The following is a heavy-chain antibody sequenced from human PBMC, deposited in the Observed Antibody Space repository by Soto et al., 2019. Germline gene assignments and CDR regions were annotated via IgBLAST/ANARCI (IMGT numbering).Heavy chain of an antibody. V-gene: IGHV3-74*01. CDR2: IDSDGSST. CDR3: ARGRPYGMDV. Sequence: ESLKISCAASGFTFGSYWMNWVRQAPGKGLVWVSRIDSDGSSTTYADSVKGRFTTSRDNAKNTLYLQMSSLRVEDTAVYYCARGRPYGMDVWGQGTTVTVSS. CDR1: GFTFGSYW. J-gene: IGHJ6*02. D-gene: IGHD6-6*01.